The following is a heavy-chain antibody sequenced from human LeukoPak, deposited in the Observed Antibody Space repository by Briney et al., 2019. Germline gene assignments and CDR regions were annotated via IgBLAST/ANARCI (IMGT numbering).Heavy chain of an antibody. CDR1: GFTFDDYA. CDR3: AKDISRWNEYGDYGAFDY. CDR2: ISGDGGST. D-gene: IGHD4-17*01. J-gene: IGHJ4*02. Sequence: SGGSLRLSCAASGFTFDDYAMHWVRQAPGKGPEWVSLISGDGGSTYYADSVKGRFTISRDNSKNSLYLQMNSLRTEDTALYYCAKDISRWNEYGDYGAFDYWGQGTLVTVSS. V-gene: IGHV3-43*02.